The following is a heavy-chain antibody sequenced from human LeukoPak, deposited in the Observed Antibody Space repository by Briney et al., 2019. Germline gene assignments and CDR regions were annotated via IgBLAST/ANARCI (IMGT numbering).Heavy chain of an antibody. CDR2: ISWNSGSI. Sequence: GGSLRLSCAASGFTFDDYAMHWVRHAPGKGLEWVSGISWNSGSIGYADSVKGRFTISRDNAKNSLYLQMNSLRAEDTALYYCAKAHSLGWFDPWGQGTLVTVSS. J-gene: IGHJ5*02. V-gene: IGHV3-9*01. CDR3: AKAHSLGWFDP. D-gene: IGHD1-26*01. CDR1: GFTFDDYA.